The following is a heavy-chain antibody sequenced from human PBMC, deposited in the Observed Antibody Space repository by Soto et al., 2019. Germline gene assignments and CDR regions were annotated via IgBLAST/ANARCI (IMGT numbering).Heavy chain of an antibody. CDR3: ARSPRVIVAAKGTLDY. CDR1: GYTFTTFG. J-gene: IGHJ4*02. Sequence: ASVKVSCKASGYTFTTFGITWVRQAPGQGLEWMGWISTSTGNTNYAQKLQGRVTLTTDTSTRTAYLELRSLTSDDTAVYYCARSPRVIVAAKGTLDYWGQGTLVTVS. V-gene: IGHV1-18*04. D-gene: IGHD5-12*01. CDR2: ISTSTGNT.